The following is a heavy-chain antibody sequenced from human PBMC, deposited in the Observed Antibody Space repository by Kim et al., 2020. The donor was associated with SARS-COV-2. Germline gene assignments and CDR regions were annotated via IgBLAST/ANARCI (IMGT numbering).Heavy chain of an antibody. Sequence: SETLSLTCTVSGGSISSYYWSWIRQPPGKGLEWIGYIYYSGSTNYNPSLKSRVTISVDTSKNQFSLKLSSVTAADTAVYYCARIQGEVGAVEPNYYYYGMDVWGQGTTVTVSS. D-gene: IGHD1-26*01. J-gene: IGHJ6*02. CDR3: ARIQGEVGAVEPNYYYYGMDV. CDR1: GGSISSYY. V-gene: IGHV4-59*13. CDR2: IYYSGST.